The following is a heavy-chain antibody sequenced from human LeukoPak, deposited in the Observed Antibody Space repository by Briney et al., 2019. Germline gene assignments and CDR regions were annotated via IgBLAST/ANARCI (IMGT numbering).Heavy chain of an antibody. Sequence: GGSLRLSCEGSAFIFSGHWMSWVRQGPGKGLEWVANIKQDGSEKYYVDSVKGRFTISRDNAKNSLYLQMTSLRAEDTAVYYCARASSSGYRGADYWGQGTLVTVSS. J-gene: IGHJ4*02. D-gene: IGHD3-22*01. CDR3: ARASSSGYRGADY. V-gene: IGHV3-7*01. CDR2: IKQDGSEK. CDR1: AFIFSGHW.